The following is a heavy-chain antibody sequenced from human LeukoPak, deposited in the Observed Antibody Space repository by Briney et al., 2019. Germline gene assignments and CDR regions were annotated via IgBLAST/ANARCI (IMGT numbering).Heavy chain of an antibody. D-gene: IGHD1-14*01. CDR3: ARTEDSGSAFDI. CDR1: GFTFSSYS. Sequence: GGSLRLSCAASGFTFSSYSMNWVRQAPGKGLEWVSSISSSSSYIYYADSVKGRFTISRDNSKNTLYLQMNSLRAEDTAVYYCARTEDSGSAFDIWGQGTMVTVSS. V-gene: IGHV3-21*01. CDR2: ISSSSSYI. J-gene: IGHJ3*02.